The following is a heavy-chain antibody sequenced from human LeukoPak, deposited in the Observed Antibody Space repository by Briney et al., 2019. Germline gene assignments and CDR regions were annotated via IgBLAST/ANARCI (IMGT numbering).Heavy chain of an antibody. J-gene: IGHJ3*02. D-gene: IGHD3-22*01. V-gene: IGHV4-34*01. CDR3: ARDSSGYYPSLGGAFDI. CDR1: GGSFSGYY. Sequence: PSETLSLTCAVYGGSFSGYYWSWIRQPPGKGLEWIGEINHSGSTNYNPSLKSRVTISVDTSKNQFSLKLSSVTAADTVVYYCARDSSGYYPSLGGAFDIWGQGTMVTVSS. CDR2: INHSGST.